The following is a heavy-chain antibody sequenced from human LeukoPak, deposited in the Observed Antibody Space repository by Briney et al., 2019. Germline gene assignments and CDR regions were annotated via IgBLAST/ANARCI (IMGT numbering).Heavy chain of an antibody. CDR3: ARDRRKRNPTTVTTGYVY. V-gene: IGHV3-11*01. Sequence: PGGSLRLSCAASGFTFSDYYMSWIRQAPGKGLEWVPYISSSGSTIYYADSVKGRFTISRDNAKNSLYLQMNSLRAEDTAVYYCARDRRKRNPTTVTTGYVYWGQGTLVTVSS. CDR1: GFTFSDYY. CDR2: ISSSGSTI. D-gene: IGHD4-17*01. J-gene: IGHJ4*02.